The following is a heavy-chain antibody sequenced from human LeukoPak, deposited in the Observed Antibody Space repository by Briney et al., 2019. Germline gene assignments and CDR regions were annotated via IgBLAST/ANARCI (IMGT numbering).Heavy chain of an antibody. D-gene: IGHD5-18*01. CDR3: AKDNSYGNFDY. CDR2: ISYDGSKE. CDR1: GFTFSTYA. V-gene: IGHV3-30-3*01. Sequence: GGSLRLSCAASGFTFSTYAMHWVRQAPGKGLEWVAVISYDGSKEYYTDSVKGRFTISRDNSKNMVYLQMNSLRVKDTAVYYCAKDNSYGNFDYWGQGTLVTVSS. J-gene: IGHJ4*02.